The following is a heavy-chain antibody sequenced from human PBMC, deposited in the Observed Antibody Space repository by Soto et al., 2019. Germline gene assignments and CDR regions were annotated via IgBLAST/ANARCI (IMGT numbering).Heavy chain of an antibody. J-gene: IGHJ4*02. Sequence: PGGSLRLSCTVSGFTVRSNYMSWVRQAPGKGLEWVSVIYSGGSTYYADSVKGRVTISRDNSKNTLYLQMNSLRAEDTAVYYCAREGYCVSSSCPGPLDYWGQGTLVTVS. V-gene: IGHV3-66*01. CDR1: GFTVRSNY. D-gene: IGHD2-2*01. CDR3: AREGYCVSSSCPGPLDY. CDR2: IYSGGST.